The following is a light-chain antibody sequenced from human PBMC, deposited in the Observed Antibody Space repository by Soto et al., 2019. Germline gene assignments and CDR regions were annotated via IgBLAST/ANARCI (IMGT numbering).Light chain of an antibody. J-gene: IGKJ1*01. CDR3: QQYYDGPRT. Sequence: DTVITQSPVTLSGSPGERVTLSCRASQGIISNLAWYQQKRGQAPRVLIYGASTRATGVPDRFSGSGSGTEFTLTITSLQSEDSAIYYCQQYYDGPRTLGQGTKVDIK. CDR2: GAS. V-gene: IGKV3-15*01. CDR1: QGIISN.